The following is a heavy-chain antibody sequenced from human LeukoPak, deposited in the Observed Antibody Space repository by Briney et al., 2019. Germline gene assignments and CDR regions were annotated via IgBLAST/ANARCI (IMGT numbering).Heavy chain of an antibody. Sequence: ASVKISCKASGYTFTSYYMRWVRQAPGQGLEWMGIINPSGGSTSYAQKFQGRVTMTRDTSTSTVYMELSSLRSEDTAVYYCARDGVDGYNLWDFDYWGQGTLVTVSS. J-gene: IGHJ4*02. V-gene: IGHV1-46*01. CDR3: ARDGVDGYNLWDFDY. CDR2: INPSGGST. CDR1: GYTFTSYY. D-gene: IGHD5-24*01.